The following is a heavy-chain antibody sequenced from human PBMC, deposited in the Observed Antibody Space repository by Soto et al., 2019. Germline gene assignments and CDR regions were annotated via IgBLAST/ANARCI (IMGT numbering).Heavy chain of an antibody. J-gene: IGHJ6*02. CDR3: AREQGYWGMDV. Sequence: ASVKVSCKASGYTFTSYGISWVRQAPGQGLEWMGWISAYNGNTNYAQKFQGRVTMTRNTSISTAYMELSSLRSEDTAVYYCAREQGYWGMDVWGQGTTVTVSS. CDR2: ISAYNGNT. D-gene: IGHD2-8*02. V-gene: IGHV1-18*04. CDR1: GYTFTSYG.